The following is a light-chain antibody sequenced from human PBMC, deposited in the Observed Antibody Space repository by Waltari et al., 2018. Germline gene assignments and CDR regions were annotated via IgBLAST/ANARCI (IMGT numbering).Light chain of an antibody. CDR1: SSDVGRYNY. CDR2: EVI. J-gene: IGLJ3*02. V-gene: IGLV2-11*01. CDR3: CSYAGSHSWV. Sequence: QSALIQPRSVSGSPGQSVTISCTGSSSDVGRYNYVSWYQQHSGKAPKLIIYEVIERPSGVPDRFSGSKSGDTASLTISGLQAEDEADYYCCSYAGSHSWVFGGGTNLTVL.